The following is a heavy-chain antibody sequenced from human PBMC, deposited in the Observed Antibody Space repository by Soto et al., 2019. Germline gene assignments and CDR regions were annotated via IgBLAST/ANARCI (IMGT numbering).Heavy chain of an antibody. Sequence: SVKVSCKASGFTFTSSAVQWVRQARGQRLEWIGWIVVGSGNTNYAQKFQERVTITRDMSTSTAYMELSSLRSEDTAVYYCAAAAGCHYYYGMDVWGQGTTVTVSS. CDR1: GFTFTSSA. CDR3: AAAAGCHYYYGMDV. CDR2: IVVGSGNT. J-gene: IGHJ6*02. V-gene: IGHV1-58*01. D-gene: IGHD6-25*01.